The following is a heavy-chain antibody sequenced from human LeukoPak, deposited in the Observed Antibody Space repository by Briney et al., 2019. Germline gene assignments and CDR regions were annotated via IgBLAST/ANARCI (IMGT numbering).Heavy chain of an antibody. Sequence: GASVKVSCKASGGTFTSYAISWVRQAPGQGLEWMGRIIPILGIANYAQKFQGRVTITADKSTSTAYMELSSLRSEDTAVYYCARDRQQQLVGFDAFDIWGQGTMVTVSS. CDR3: ARDRQQQLVGFDAFDI. CDR2: IIPILGIA. V-gene: IGHV1-69*04. CDR1: GGTFTSYA. D-gene: IGHD6-13*01. J-gene: IGHJ3*02.